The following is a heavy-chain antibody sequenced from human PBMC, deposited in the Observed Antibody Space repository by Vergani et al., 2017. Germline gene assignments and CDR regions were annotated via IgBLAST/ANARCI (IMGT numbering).Heavy chain of an antibody. CDR2: ISAYNGNT. D-gene: IGHD3-22*01. Sequence: QVQLVQSGAEVKKPGASVKVSCKASGYTFTSYGISWVRQAPGQGLEWMGWISAYNGNTNYAQKLQGRVTMTTDTSTSTAYMELRSLRSDDTAVYYCAIIWSTYYYDSSGYYPYWGQGTLVTVSS. CDR3: AIIWSTYYYDSSGYYPY. CDR1: GYTFTSYG. V-gene: IGHV1-18*01. J-gene: IGHJ4*02.